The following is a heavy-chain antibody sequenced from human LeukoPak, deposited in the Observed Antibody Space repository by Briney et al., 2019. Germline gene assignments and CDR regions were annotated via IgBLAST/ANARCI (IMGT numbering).Heavy chain of an antibody. CDR2: ISSSSSTI. J-gene: IGHJ4*02. CDR3: ARVPIATSRGWPLDY. D-gene: IGHD6-19*01. Sequence: PGGSLRLSCVASGFTFSSYGMSWVRQAPGKGLEWVSYISSSSSTIYYADSVKGRFTISRDNAKNSLYLQMNSLRAEDTAVYYCARVPIATSRGWPLDYWGQGTLVTVSS. CDR1: GFTFSSYG. V-gene: IGHV3-48*01.